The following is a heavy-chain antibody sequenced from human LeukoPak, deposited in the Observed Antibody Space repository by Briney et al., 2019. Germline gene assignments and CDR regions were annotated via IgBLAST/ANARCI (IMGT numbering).Heavy chain of an antibody. Sequence: GGSLRLSCAASGFTVSSNYMSWFRQAPGEGLEWVSFIYSGGDTYYADSVKGRFTISRDNSKNTLYLQMDSLRAEDTALYYCETRYCSSGSCYRGAFDIWGQGTMVTVSS. CDR1: GFTVSSNY. CDR3: ETRYCSSGSCYRGAFDI. J-gene: IGHJ3*02. CDR2: IYSGGDT. V-gene: IGHV3-66*02. D-gene: IGHD2-15*01.